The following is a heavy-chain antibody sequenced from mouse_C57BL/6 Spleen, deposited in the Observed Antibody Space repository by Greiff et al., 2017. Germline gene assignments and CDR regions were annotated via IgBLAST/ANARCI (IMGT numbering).Heavy chain of an antibody. Sequence: QVQLQQSGAELVRPGASVTLSCKASGYTFTDYEMHWVKQTPVHGLEWIGAIDPETGGTAYNQKFKGKAILTADKSSSTAYMELRSLTSEDSAVYYCTRGVGQVYFDYWGQGTTLTVSS. CDR2: IDPETGGT. D-gene: IGHD3-3*01. CDR3: TRGVGQVYFDY. V-gene: IGHV1-15*01. CDR1: GYTFTDYE. J-gene: IGHJ2*01.